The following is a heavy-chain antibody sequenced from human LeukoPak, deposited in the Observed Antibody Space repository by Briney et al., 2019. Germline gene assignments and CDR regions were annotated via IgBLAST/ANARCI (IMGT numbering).Heavy chain of an antibody. CDR3: TRDKGGYLKDGFDI. V-gene: IGHV4-59*01. CDR1: GGSFSGYY. CDR2: IYYSGST. D-gene: IGHD6-25*01. J-gene: IGHJ3*02. Sequence: KSSETLSLTCAVYGGSFSGYYWSWIRQPPGKGLEWIGYIYYSGSTNYNPSLKSRVTISVDTSKNQFSLRLSSVTAADTAVYYCTRDKGGYLKDGFDIWGQGTMVTVSS.